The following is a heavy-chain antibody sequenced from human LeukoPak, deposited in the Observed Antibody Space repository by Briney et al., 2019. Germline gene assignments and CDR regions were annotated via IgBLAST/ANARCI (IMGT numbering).Heavy chain of an antibody. Sequence: PGGSLRLSCAASGFTVSSNYMSWVRQAPGEGLEWVSVIYSGGSTYYADSVKGRFTISRDNSKNTLYLQMNSLRAEDTAVYYCASLDTIFGLDYWGQGTLVTVSS. V-gene: IGHV3-66*01. CDR2: IYSGGST. D-gene: IGHD3-3*01. CDR1: GFTVSSNY. J-gene: IGHJ4*02. CDR3: ASLDTIFGLDY.